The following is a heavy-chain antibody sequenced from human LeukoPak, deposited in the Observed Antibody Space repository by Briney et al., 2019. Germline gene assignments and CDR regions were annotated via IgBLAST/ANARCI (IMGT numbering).Heavy chain of an antibody. D-gene: IGHD3-16*02. J-gene: IGHJ4*02. Sequence: PGGSLRLSCAPSGFTFSSYAMSWVRQAPGKGLEWVSGITGGGGGTYYGDSVKGRFTISRDNSKNTLYLQMNSLRAEDTAVYYCAKGAGYGIYHLDYWGQGALVTVSS. CDR3: AKGAGYGIYHLDY. V-gene: IGHV3-23*01. CDR1: GFTFSSYA. CDR2: ITGGGGGT.